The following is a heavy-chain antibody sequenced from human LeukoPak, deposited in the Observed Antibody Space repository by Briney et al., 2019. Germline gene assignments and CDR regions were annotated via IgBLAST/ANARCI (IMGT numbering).Heavy chain of an antibody. V-gene: IGHV1-18*01. CDR2: ISAYNGNT. D-gene: IGHD3-9*01. Sequence: GASVKVSCKASGYTFTSYGISWVRQAPGQGLEWMGWISAYNGNTNYAQKLHGRVTMTTDTSTSTAYMELRSLRSDDTAVYYCARAGEVLRYFDWLPLSYYYGMDVWGQGTTVTVSS. CDR3: ARAGEVLRYFDWLPLSYYYGMDV. J-gene: IGHJ6*02. CDR1: GYTFTSYG.